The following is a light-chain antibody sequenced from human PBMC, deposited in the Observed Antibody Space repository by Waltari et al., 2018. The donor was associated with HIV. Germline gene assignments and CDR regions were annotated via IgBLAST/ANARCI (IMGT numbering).Light chain of an antibody. Sequence: DIQLTQSPSSLSASVGDRVTITCRASHYISNYLAWCQQRPGEAPKSLIYAASSLQCGVPSKFRGSGSETYFTLTINSLQSEDSATYYGQQYKGYPLTFGQGTRLEIK. V-gene: IGKV1-16*02. CDR1: HYISNY. CDR3: QQYKGYPLT. J-gene: IGKJ5*01. CDR2: AAS.